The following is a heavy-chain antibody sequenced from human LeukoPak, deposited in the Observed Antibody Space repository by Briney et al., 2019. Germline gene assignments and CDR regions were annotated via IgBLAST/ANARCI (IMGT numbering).Heavy chain of an antibody. D-gene: IGHD3-3*01. CDR2: TSGDNVNT. CDR1: GYTFISYG. V-gene: IGHV1-18*01. CDR3: ARDWEWRARRALFDP. J-gene: IGHJ5*02. Sequence: GDSVKVSCKASGYTFISYGISWVRQAPGQGLEWMGWTSGDNVNTYYAQKFLGRVTMTTDTPTTTAYMALRGLTSDDTAVYYCARDWEWRARRALFDPWGQGTRVTVSS.